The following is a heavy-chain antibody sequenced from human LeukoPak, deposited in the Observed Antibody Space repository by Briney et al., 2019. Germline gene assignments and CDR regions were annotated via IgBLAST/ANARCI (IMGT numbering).Heavy chain of an antibody. J-gene: IGHJ4*02. CDR3: ARSRWIQLWLDY. Sequence: PSETLSLTCAVYGGSFSGYYWSWIRQPPGKGLEWIGEINHSGSTNYNPSLKSRVTISVDTSKNQFSLKLSSATAADTAVYYCARSRWIQLWLDYWGQGTLVTVSS. V-gene: IGHV4-34*01. CDR2: INHSGST. D-gene: IGHD5-18*01. CDR1: GGSFSGYY.